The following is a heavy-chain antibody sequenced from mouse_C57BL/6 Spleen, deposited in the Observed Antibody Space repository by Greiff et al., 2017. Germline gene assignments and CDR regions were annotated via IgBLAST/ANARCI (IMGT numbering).Heavy chain of an antibody. V-gene: IGHV5-17*01. Sequence: EVKLVESGGGLVKPGGSLKLSCAASGFTFSDYGMHWVRQAPGKGLEWVAYISSGSSTIYYADTVKGRFTISRDNSKTTLFLQMTSLRSEDTAMXYCASYNGYCDYWGQGTTLTVSS. D-gene: IGHD2-3*01. CDR2: ISSGSSTI. CDR1: GFTFSDYG. J-gene: IGHJ2*01. CDR3: ASYNGYCDY.